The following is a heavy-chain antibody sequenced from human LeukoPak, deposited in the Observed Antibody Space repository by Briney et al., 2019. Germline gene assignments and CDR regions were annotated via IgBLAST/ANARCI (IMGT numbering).Heavy chain of an antibody. CDR3: VRAPPGAGWLIDH. J-gene: IGHJ4*02. Sequence: GGSLRLSCAASGFAFSNYDMLWVRQATGKGLEWVSAINTAADTYYPDSVKGRFTISSENAKSSLYLQMNSLRVGDTAVYYCVRAPPGAGWLIDHWGQGTLVAVSS. CDR2: INTAADT. CDR1: GFAFSNYD. V-gene: IGHV3-13*04. D-gene: IGHD6-19*01.